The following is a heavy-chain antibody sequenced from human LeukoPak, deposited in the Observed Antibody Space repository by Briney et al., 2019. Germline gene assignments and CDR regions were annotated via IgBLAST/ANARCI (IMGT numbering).Heavy chain of an antibody. J-gene: IGHJ4*02. CDR2: MNPNSGNT. Sequence: ASVKVSCKASGYTFTSYDINWVRQATGQGLEWMGWMNPNSGNTGYAQKFQGRVTMTRNTSISTAYIELSSLRSEDTAVYYCARTYVPTSYYFDYWGQGTLVTVSS. V-gene: IGHV1-8*01. CDR1: GYTFTSYD. D-gene: IGHD2-2*01. CDR3: ARTYVPTSYYFDY.